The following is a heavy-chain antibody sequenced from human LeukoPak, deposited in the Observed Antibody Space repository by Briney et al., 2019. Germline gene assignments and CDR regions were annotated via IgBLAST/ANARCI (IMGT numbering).Heavy chain of an antibody. CDR3: ARDSPGYGAYDLG. CDR2: IKEDGSAK. V-gene: IGHV3-7*04. J-gene: IGHJ4*02. Sequence: GGSLRLSCAASGFTFSSYWMSWVRQAPGKGLEWVANIKEDGSAKYSVDSVEGRFTISRDNAKNTLYLQMNSLRAEDTAVYYCARDSPGYGAYDLGWGQGTLVTVSS. CDR1: GFTFSSYW. D-gene: IGHD5-12*01.